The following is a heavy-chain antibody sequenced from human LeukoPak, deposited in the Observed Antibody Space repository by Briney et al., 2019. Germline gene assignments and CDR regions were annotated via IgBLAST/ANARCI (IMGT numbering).Heavy chain of an antibody. D-gene: IGHD4-17*01. CDR3: AKDNGDYV. J-gene: IGHJ4*02. V-gene: IGHV3-23*01. CDR1: GLTFSSYG. CDR2: ISGGGGST. Sequence: GGSLRLSCAASGLTFSSYGMSWVRQAPGKGLEWVSGISGGGGSTYYADSVKGRFTISRDNSKNTLYLQMNSLRAEDTAVYYCAKDNGDYVWGQGTLVTVSS.